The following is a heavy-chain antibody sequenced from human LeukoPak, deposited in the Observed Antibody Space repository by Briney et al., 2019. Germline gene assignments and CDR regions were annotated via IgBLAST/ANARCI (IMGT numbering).Heavy chain of an antibody. CDR1: GFTFSSYA. CDR3: TRELGATFDY. D-gene: IGHD1-26*01. V-gene: IGHV3-23*01. CDR2: ISGSGDNT. J-gene: IGHJ4*02. Sequence: PGGSLRLSCAASGFTFSSYAMSWVRQAPGKGLEWVSSISGSGDNTCYADSVKGRFTISRDNARNTLYLQMNSLRAEDTAVYYCTRELGATFDYWGQGTLVTVSS.